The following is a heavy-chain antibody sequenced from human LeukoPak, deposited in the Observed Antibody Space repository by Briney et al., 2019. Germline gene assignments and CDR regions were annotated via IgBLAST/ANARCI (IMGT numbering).Heavy chain of an antibody. CDR1: GFTFSSYA. CDR2: ISGSGGST. V-gene: IGHV3-23*01. J-gene: IGHJ6*02. D-gene: IGHD3-3*01. Sequence: GGSLRPSCAASGFTFSSYAMSWVRQAPGKGLEWVSAISGSGGSTYYADSVKGRFTISRDNTENSLSLQMNSLRAEDTAVYYCAREIPGAFGVVNGLDVWGQGTTVTVSS. CDR3: AREIPGAFGVVNGLDV.